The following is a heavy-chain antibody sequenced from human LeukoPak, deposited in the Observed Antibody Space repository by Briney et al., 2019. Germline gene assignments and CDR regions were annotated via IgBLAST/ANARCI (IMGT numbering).Heavy chain of an antibody. CDR3: ARDGRLSSGYYPFDY. D-gene: IGHD3-22*01. CDR1: GGSISSYY. J-gene: IGHJ4*02. Sequence: SETLSLTCTVSGGSISSYYWSWIRQPPGKGLEWIGYIYYSGSINYNPSLKSRVTISVDTSKNQFSLKLSSVTAADTAVYYCARDGRLSSGYYPFDYWGQGTLVTVSS. CDR2: IYYSGSI. V-gene: IGHV4-59*12.